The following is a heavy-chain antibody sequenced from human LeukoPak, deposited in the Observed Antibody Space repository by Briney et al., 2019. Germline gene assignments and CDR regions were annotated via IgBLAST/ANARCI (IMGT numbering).Heavy chain of an antibody. J-gene: IGHJ4*02. CDR2: INHSGST. D-gene: IGHD6-13*01. CDR1: GGSFGGYY. Sequence: SATLSLAWAVYGGSFGGYYRSWIRQPPGKWLELNGVINHSGSTNYNPSLKGRVTISGDTSKNPFYLKLSSMTAEDTDIYYCFREVIAAAGPPQGGDYGSQPTLVSVHS. CDR3: FREVIAAAGPPQGGDY. V-gene: IGHV4-34*01.